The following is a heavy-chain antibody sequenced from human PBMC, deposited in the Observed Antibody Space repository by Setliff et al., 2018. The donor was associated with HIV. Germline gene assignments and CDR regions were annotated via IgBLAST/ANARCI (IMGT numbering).Heavy chain of an antibody. Sequence: SETRSLTCTVSGASVSGVNYYGTWIRQPPGKGLEWIGYLNHGGSTYYNPSLKSRVTISADTSKTQFSLTLSSVTASDTAVYYCALSTATPTNWDAFDIWGQGTMVTVSS. J-gene: IGHJ3*02. CDR1: GASVSGVNYY. CDR2: LNHGGST. CDR3: ALSTATPTNWDAFDI. V-gene: IGHV4-30-4*08.